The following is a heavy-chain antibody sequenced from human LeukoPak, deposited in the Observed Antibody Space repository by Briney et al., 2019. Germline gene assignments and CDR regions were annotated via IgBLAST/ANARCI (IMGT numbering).Heavy chain of an antibody. CDR1: GGSISSYY. V-gene: IGHV4-34*01. D-gene: IGHD4-17*01. Sequence: SETLSLTCTVSGGSISSYYWSWIRQPPGKGLEWIGEINHSGSTNYNPSLKSRVTISVDTSKNQFSLKLSSVTAADTAVYYCARGTTPDYWGQGTLVTVSS. CDR2: INHSGST. J-gene: IGHJ4*02. CDR3: ARGTTPDY.